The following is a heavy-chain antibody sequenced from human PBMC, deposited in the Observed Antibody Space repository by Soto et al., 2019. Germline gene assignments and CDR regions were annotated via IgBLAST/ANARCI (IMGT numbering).Heavy chain of an antibody. V-gene: IGHV1-2*02. Sequence: VASVKVSCKASGYTITAHLLHWVRQAPGQGLEWMGWINAHSGGTEYAQKFQGRVTLTRDTSIATAYLTLTSLTSDDTALYYCAKDLTRQLAYWLDPWGQGTQVTVSS. CDR3: AKDLTRQLAYWLDP. J-gene: IGHJ5*02. CDR1: GYTITAHL. D-gene: IGHD6-6*01. CDR2: INAHSGGT.